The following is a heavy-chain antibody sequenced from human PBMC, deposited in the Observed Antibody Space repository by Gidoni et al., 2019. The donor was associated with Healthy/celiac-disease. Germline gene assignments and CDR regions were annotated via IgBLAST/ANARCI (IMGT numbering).Heavy chain of an antibody. J-gene: IGHJ4*02. Sequence: EVQLVESGGGLVQPGRSLRLSCAASGFTFDDYAMHWVRQAPGKGLEWVSGISWNSGSIGYADSVKGRVTISRDNAKNSLYLQMNSLRAEDTALYYCAKDKMAVAGNFDYWGQGTLVTVSS. V-gene: IGHV3-9*01. CDR1: GFTFDDYA. CDR2: ISWNSGSI. D-gene: IGHD6-19*01. CDR3: AKDKMAVAGNFDY.